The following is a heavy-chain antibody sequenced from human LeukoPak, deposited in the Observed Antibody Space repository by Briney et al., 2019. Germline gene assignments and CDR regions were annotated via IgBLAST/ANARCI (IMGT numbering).Heavy chain of an antibody. CDR3: AKDSAKKYDDY. V-gene: IGHV3-23*01. D-gene: IGHD2/OR15-2a*01. J-gene: IGHJ4*02. CDR2: ISGSDGST. Sequence: GSLRLSCAASGFTFSSYAMSWVSQAPGKGLEWVSGISGSDGSTNYADSVKGRFTISRENSKNTLYLQMNSLRAEDTAVYYCAKDSAKKYDDYWGQGTLVTVSS. CDR1: GFTFSSYA.